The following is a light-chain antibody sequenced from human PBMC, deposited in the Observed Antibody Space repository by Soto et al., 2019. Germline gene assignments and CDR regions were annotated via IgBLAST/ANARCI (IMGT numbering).Light chain of an antibody. J-gene: IGKJ1*01. V-gene: IGKV1-5*03. CDR1: QSISSW. CDR2: KAS. Sequence: DIQMTQSPSTLSASVGDRVTITCRARQSISSWLAWYQQKPGKAPKLLIYKASSLEIGVPSRFSGSGSGTEFTLTISSLQPDDFATYYCQQYNSYWTFGQGTKVEIK. CDR3: QQYNSYWT.